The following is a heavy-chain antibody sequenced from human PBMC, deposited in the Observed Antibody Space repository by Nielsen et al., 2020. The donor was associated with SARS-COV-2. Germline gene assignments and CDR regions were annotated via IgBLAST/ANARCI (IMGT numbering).Heavy chain of an antibody. D-gene: IGHD1-7*01. J-gene: IGHJ6*02. V-gene: IGHV1-46*01. CDR3: ARDRITGTPYYYYGMDV. CDR2: INPSGGST. Sequence: WVRQAPGQGLEWMGIINPSGGSTSYAQKFQGRVTMTRDTSTSTVYLDLSSLRSEDTAVYYCARDRITGTPYYYYGMDVWGQGTTVTVSS.